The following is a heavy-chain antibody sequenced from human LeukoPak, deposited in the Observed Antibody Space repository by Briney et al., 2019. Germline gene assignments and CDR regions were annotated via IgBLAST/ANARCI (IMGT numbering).Heavy chain of an antibody. V-gene: IGHV3-7*03. J-gene: IGHJ4*02. CDR3: AKEGFDS. CDR1: EFTFNYYW. Sequence: GGSLRLSCAASEFTFNYYWMSWVRQAPGKGLEWVANINQDGSEKYYVDSVKGRFTISRDNAKNTLYLQMNSLRAEDTAVYYCAKEGFDSWGQGTLVTVSS. CDR2: INQDGSEK.